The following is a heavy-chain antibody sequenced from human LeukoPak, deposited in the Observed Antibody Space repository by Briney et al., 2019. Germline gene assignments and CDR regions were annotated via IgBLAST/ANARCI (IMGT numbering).Heavy chain of an antibody. V-gene: IGHV3-49*04. Sequence: GGSLRLSCTTSGFTFGDYAMSWARQAPGKGLEWVGFIRSKAYRGTAQYAASVKGRFTISRDDSKSITYLQTNSLETEDTAVYYCCSVRDSSAYYHSGVDYWGQGTLVTVSS. CDR3: CSVRDSSAYYHSGVDY. J-gene: IGHJ4*02. D-gene: IGHD3-22*01. CDR1: GFTFGDYA. CDR2: IRSKAYRGTA.